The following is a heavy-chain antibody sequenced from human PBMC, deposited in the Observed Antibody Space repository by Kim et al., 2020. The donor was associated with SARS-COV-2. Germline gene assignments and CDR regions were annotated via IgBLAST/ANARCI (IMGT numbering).Heavy chain of an antibody. CDR1: GGTFSSYA. CDR2: IIPIFGTA. J-gene: IGHJ6*02. V-gene: IGHV1-69*13. CDR3: ARTTVTYPRYYYYGMDV. Sequence: SVKVSCKASGGTFSSYAISWVRQAPGQGLEWMGGIIPIFGTANYAQKFQGRVTITADESTSTAYMELSSLRSEDTAVYYCARTTVTYPRYYYYGMDVWGQGTTVTVSS. D-gene: IGHD4-17*01.